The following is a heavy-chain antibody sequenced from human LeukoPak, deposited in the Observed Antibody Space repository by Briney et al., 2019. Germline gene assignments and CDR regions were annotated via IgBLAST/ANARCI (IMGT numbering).Heavy chain of an antibody. J-gene: IGHJ4*02. D-gene: IGHD5-18*01. Sequence: GESLKISCKGSGYSFTIYWIGWVRQMPGKGLEWMWIIYPGDSDTRYSPSFQGQVTISADKSISTAYLQWSSLKASDTAMYYCARLRPPLRGYNYGSEFDYWGQGTLVTVSS. CDR1: GYSFTIYW. CDR2: IYPGDSDT. V-gene: IGHV5-51*01. CDR3: ARLRPPLRGYNYGSEFDY.